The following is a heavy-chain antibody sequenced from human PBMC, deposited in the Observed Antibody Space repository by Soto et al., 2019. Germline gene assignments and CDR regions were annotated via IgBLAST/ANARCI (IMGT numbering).Heavy chain of an antibody. Sequence: SVKVSCKASGFTFTSSAVQWVRQARGQRLEWIGWIVVGSGNTNYAQKFQERVTITRDMSTSTAYMELSSLRSEDTAVYYCAAYDCSSTSCQYYYYYGMDVWGQGTTVNVSS. J-gene: IGHJ6*02. D-gene: IGHD2-2*01. CDR3: AAYDCSSTSCQYYYYYGMDV. V-gene: IGHV1-58*01. CDR1: GFTFTSSA. CDR2: IVVGSGNT.